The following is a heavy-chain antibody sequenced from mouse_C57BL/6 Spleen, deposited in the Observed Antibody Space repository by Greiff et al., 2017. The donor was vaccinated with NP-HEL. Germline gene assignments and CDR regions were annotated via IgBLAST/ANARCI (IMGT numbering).Heavy chain of an antibody. D-gene: IGHD1-1*01. V-gene: IGHV3-6*01. CDR2: ISYDGSN. Sequence: DVQLQESGPGLVKPSQSLSLTCSVTGYSITSGYYWNWIRQFPGNKLEWMGYISYDGSNNYNPSLKNRISITRDTSKNQFFLKLNSVTTEDTATYYCARDGSRAPFDYWGQGTTLTVSS. CDR1: GYSITSGYY. CDR3: ARDGSRAPFDY. J-gene: IGHJ2*01.